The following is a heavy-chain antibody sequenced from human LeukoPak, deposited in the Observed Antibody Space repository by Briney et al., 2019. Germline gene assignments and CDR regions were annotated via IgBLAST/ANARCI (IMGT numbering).Heavy chain of an antibody. J-gene: IGHJ4*02. CDR3: AIDYYDSSGHGDY. D-gene: IGHD3-22*01. Sequence: TLSLTCTVSGGSISSGSYYWSWIRQPAGKGLEWIGRIYTSGSTNYNPSLKSRVTISVDTSKNQFSLKLSSVTAADTAVYYCAIDYYDSSGHGDYWGQGTLVTVSS. CDR1: GGSISSGSYY. CDR2: IYTSGST. V-gene: IGHV4-61*02.